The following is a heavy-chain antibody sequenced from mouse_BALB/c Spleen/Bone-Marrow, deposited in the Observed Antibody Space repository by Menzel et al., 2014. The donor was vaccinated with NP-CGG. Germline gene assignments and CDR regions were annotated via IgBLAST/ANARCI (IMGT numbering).Heavy chain of an antibody. CDR1: GYVFSTYW. CDR3: ARGGISVDY. Sequence: QVQLQQPGAELVRPGSSVKISCESSGYVFSTYWINWVKQRPGQGLERIGQIYPGDGDTDYNGKFKDKATLTADKSSNTAYMQLSSLTSEDSAVYFCARGGISVDYWGQGTTLTVSS. V-gene: IGHV1-80*01. J-gene: IGHJ2*01. CDR2: IYPGDGDT.